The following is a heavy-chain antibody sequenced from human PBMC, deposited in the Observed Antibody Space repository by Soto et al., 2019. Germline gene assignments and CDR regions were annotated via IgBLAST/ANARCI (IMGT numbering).Heavy chain of an antibody. V-gene: IGHV1-18*01. CDR2: ISAYNGNT. Sequence: QVQLVQSGAEVKKPGASVKVSCKASGYTFTSYGISWVRQAPGQGLEWMGWISAYNGNTNYAQKIQGRVTMTTDTPTSTAYMELRSLTSDDTAVYCCARGGSYYDDVIHGAFEIWGQGTRVTVSS. CDR1: GYTFTSYG. CDR3: ARGGSYYDDVIHGAFEI. D-gene: IGHD1-26*01. J-gene: IGHJ3*02.